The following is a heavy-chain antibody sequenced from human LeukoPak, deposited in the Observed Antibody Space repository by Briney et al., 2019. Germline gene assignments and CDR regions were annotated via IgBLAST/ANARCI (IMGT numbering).Heavy chain of an antibody. V-gene: IGHV1-2*06. Sequence: GASVKVSCKASGYTFTGYYMHWVRQAPGQGLEWMGRINPNSGGTNYAQKFQGRVTMTRDTSISTAYMEPSRLRSDDTAVYYCARARPAIAVAGTRVVDYWGQGTLVTVSS. CDR1: GYTFTGYY. CDR3: ARARPAIAVAGTRVVDY. J-gene: IGHJ4*02. CDR2: INPNSGGT. D-gene: IGHD6-19*01.